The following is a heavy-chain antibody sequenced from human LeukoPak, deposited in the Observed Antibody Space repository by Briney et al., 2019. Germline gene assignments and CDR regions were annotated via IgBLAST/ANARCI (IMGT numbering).Heavy chain of an antibody. J-gene: IGHJ4*02. Sequence: GGSLRLSCAASGFTLSRYWMSWVRQAPGEGPEWVANIKQDESEKDYADSVRGRFTISRDTSKNTLYLQMNSLRAEDTAVYYCARVAGYSGYEDYWGQGTLVTVSS. CDR1: GFTLSRYW. CDR3: ARVAGYSGYEDY. D-gene: IGHD5-12*01. V-gene: IGHV3-7*01. CDR2: IKQDESEK.